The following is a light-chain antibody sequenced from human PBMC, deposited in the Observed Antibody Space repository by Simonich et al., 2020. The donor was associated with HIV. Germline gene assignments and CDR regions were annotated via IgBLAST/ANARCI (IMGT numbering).Light chain of an antibody. CDR2: DAS. V-gene: IGKV1-33*01. CDR3: QQYNNWPLL. CDR1: QDIPNY. J-gene: IGKJ2*01. Sequence: DIQLTQSPSSLSASVGDRVTITCQASQDIPNYLNWYQQKPGKAPKLLIYDASNLETGVPSRFSGSGSGTDFTFTISSLQPEDFAVYYCQQYNNWPLLFGQGTKLEIK.